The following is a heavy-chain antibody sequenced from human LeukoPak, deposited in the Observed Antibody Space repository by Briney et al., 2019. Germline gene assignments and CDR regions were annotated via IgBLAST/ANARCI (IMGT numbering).Heavy chain of an antibody. CDR3: ARGRSGGDWFDP. Sequence: MPSETLSLTCAVSGGSIGSYYWSWIRQPPGKGLEWIGYIHDSGSTNYNPSLKSRVTMSVDTSRNHRSLKLTSWTAANPAVYNWARGRSGGDWFDPCRQGTLVTVS. D-gene: IGHD3-10*01. CDR2: IHDSGST. J-gene: IGHJ5*02. V-gene: IGHV4-59*01. CDR1: GGSIGSYY.